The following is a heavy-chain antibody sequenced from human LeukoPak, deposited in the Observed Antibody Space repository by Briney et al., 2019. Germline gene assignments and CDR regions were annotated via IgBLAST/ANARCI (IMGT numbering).Heavy chain of an antibody. CDR1: GYTFTGYY. J-gene: IGHJ6*03. Sequence: GASVKVSCKASGYTFTGYYMHWVRQAPGQGLEWMGWINPNSGGTNYAQKLQGRVTMTTDTSTSTAYMELRSLRSDDTAVYYCARDSTAVVSSWIDYYYYYMDVWGKGTTVTVSS. CDR3: ARDSTAVVSSWIDYYYYYMDV. D-gene: IGHD4-23*01. V-gene: IGHV1-2*02. CDR2: INPNSGGT.